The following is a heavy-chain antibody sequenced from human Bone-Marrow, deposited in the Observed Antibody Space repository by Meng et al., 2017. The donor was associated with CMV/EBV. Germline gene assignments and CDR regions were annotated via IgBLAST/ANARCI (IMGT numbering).Heavy chain of an antibody. Sequence: SETLSLTCTVSGGSISSSSYYWGWIRQPPGKGLEWIGSIYYSGSTYYNPSLKSRVTISVDTSKNQFSLKLSSVTAADTAVYYCARIYYYYGMDVWGQGTTVTVS. V-gene: IGHV4-39*01. CDR3: ARIYYYYGMDV. CDR2: IYYSGST. J-gene: IGHJ6*02. CDR1: GGSISSSSYY.